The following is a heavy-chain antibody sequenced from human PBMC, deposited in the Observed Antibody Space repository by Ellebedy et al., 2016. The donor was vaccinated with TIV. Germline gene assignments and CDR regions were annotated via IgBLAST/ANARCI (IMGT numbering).Heavy chain of an antibody. CDR2: ISSSSSTI. D-gene: IGHD3-3*01. CDR1: GFTFSSHT. CDR3: VGFGVFNL. V-gene: IGHV3-48*04. J-gene: IGHJ5*02. Sequence: PGGSLRLSCAGSGFTFSSHTLIWVRPAPGKGLEWVSQISSSSSTILYADSVKGRFTISRENAKNALFLQMDGLRVDDSAVYYCVGFGVFNLWGQGAPVTVSS.